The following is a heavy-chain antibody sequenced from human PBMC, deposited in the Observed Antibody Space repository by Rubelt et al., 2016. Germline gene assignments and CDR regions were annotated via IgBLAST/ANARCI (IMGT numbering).Heavy chain of an antibody. CDR2: ISENSRYI. J-gene: IGHJ6*02. CDR3: ARDESDYSSGYGMDG. Sequence: EVQLLESGGGLVQPGGSLRLYCAASGFTLSGYSMNWVRQAPGKGLEWVSSISENSRYIYYADSMKGRFTISRDNAKNSRYRQMNGLRAEDTAVYYGARDESDYSSGYGMDGWGQGTTVTVSS. V-gene: IGHV3-21*01. CDR1: GFTLSGYS. D-gene: IGHD5-18*01.